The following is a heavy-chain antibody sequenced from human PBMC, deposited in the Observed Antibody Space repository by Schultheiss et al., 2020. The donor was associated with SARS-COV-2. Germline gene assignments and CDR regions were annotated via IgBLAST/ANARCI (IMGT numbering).Heavy chain of an antibody. D-gene: IGHD4-17*01. J-gene: IGHJ4*02. CDR1: GFTFSSYS. CDR3: ARNYDGDLYYFDY. V-gene: IGHV3-21*01. Sequence: AGSLRLSCAASGFTFSSYSMNWVRQAPGKGLEWVSSISSSSSYIYYADSVKGRFTISRDNAKNSLYLQMNSLRAEDTAVYYCARNYDGDLYYFDYWGQGTLVTVSS. CDR2: ISSSSSYI.